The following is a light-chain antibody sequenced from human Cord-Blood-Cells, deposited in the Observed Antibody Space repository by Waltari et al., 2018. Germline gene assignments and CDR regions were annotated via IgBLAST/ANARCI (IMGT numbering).Light chain of an antibody. CDR3: QAWDSSTNWV. Sequence: SYELTQPPSVSVSPGQTASITCSGDTLGDKYACWYQQKPGQSPVLVTYQDSKRPSGSPERFSGSNSGNTATLTISGTQAMDEADYYCQAWDSSTNWVFGGGTKLTVL. J-gene: IGLJ3*02. V-gene: IGLV3-1*01. CDR2: QDS. CDR1: TLGDKY.